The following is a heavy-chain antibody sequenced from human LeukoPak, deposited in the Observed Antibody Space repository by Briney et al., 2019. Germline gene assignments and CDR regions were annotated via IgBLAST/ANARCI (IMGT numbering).Heavy chain of an antibody. Sequence: PGGALRLSCAASGFTFSSYSMNWVRQAPGKGLEWVSSISSSSRYIYYADSVKGRFTISRDKAKNSLYLQMNSLTAEDTAGYYCTRVKGQYGSGSYDPFDLWGQGTMVHV. V-gene: IGHV3-21*04. D-gene: IGHD3-10*01. CDR2: ISSSSRYI. CDR3: TRVKGQYGSGSYDPFDL. J-gene: IGHJ3*01. CDR1: GFTFSSYS.